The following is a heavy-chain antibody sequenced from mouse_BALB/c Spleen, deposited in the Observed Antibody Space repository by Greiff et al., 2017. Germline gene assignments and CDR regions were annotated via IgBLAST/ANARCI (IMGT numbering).Heavy chain of an antibody. CDR1: GFTFSSYA. CDR2: ISSGGST. J-gene: IGHJ1*01. Sequence: DVQLQESGGGLVKPGGSLKLSCAASGFTFSSYAMSWVRQTPEKRLEWVASISSGGSTYYPDSVKGRFTISRDNARNILYLQMSSLRSEDTAMYYCARGGGLLRYFDVWGAGTTVTVSS. V-gene: IGHV5-6-5*01. CDR3: ARGGGLLRYFDV. D-gene: IGHD2-3*01.